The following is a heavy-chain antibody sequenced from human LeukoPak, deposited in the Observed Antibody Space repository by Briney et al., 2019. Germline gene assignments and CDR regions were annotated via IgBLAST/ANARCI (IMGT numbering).Heavy chain of an antibody. CDR3: TTDPDTYYYGSGSSYYYYGMDV. Sequence: GGSLTLSCTASGFTFSNAWMSWVRQARGKGLECVGRIKSKSDGGTTDYAAPVKGRFTIPRDDSNNILYLQMNSLKTEDTAVYYCTTDPDTYYYGSGSSYYYYGMDVWGQGTTVTVSS. J-gene: IGHJ6*02. D-gene: IGHD3-10*01. CDR1: GFTFSNAW. CDR2: IKSKSDGGTT. V-gene: IGHV3-15*01.